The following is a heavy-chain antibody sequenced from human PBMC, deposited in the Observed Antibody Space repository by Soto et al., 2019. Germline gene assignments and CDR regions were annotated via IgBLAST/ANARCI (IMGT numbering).Heavy chain of an antibody. V-gene: IGHV4-34*01. J-gene: IGHJ4*02. Sequence: SETLSLTCAVYGGSFSDYSWTWIRQPPGKGLEWIGEINDSGSTNYTPSLERRVTISRGTSKNRFSLKLSSVTAADTAVYYCARGSHKLHSYDSSGFYHYVDYWGQGSLVTVSS. CDR1: GGSFSDYS. D-gene: IGHD3-22*01. CDR3: ARGSHKLHSYDSSGFYHYVDY. CDR2: INDSGST.